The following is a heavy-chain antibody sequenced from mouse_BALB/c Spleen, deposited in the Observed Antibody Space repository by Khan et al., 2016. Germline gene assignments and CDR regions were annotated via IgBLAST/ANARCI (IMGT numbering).Heavy chain of an antibody. J-gene: IGHJ3*01. CDR3: TRHYYGSSFGCDD. CDR2: INSAGNDT. Sequence: EVELVESGGGLVQPGESLKLSCESNEYEFPSHDMSWVRKTPEKRLELVAAINSAGNDTYYPDTMERRFIISRDTTKKTLYLQINSLRSENTALYYCTRHYYGSSFGCDDWTQGTLVTGSA. V-gene: IGHV5-2*01. CDR1: EYEFPSHD. D-gene: IGHD1-1*01.